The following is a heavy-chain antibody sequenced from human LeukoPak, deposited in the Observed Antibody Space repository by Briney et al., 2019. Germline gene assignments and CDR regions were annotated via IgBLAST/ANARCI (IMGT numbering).Heavy chain of an antibody. Sequence: GGSLRLSCVASGFTFGTYGMHWVRQAPGKGLDWVAAISYDGSDKYYADSVKGRFTISRDKSKNTLYLEMSSLRIEDTAVYYCAKDFPVGPDYWGQGTLVTVSS. CDR2: ISYDGSDK. J-gene: IGHJ4*02. CDR1: GFTFGTYG. CDR3: AKDFPVGPDY. V-gene: IGHV3-30*18.